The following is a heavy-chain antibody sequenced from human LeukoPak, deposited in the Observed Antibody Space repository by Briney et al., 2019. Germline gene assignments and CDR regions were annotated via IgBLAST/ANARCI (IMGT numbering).Heavy chain of an antibody. V-gene: IGHV1-18*01. CDR3: ARHPTDPDYGYPNYYYYMDV. CDR2: ISPYNGNT. D-gene: IGHD4/OR15-4a*01. CDR1: GYTFSNYG. J-gene: IGHJ6*03. Sequence: VASVKVSCKASGYTFSNYGLSWVRQAPGQGLQWMGWISPYNGNTNYAQKFQGRVTMTTDTFTNTASMELRSLRSDDTAVYYCARHPTDPDYGYPNYYYYMDVWGKGTTVTVSS.